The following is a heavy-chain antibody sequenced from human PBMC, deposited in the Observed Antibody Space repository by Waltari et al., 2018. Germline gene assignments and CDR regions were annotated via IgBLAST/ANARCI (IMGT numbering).Heavy chain of an antibody. CDR3: ATPFYNWDDPLHS. CDR1: GSTFRNYA. Sequence: EVQLLESGGDLVQPGGSLRLSCAGSGSTFRNYAINWVRLAPGPGLEWVSAITVGDDTYYADSVKGRFTISRDTSKDTVHLQMNGLRAEDTAVYYCATPFYNWDDPLHSWGQGTLVTVSS. CDR2: ITVGDDT. J-gene: IGHJ4*02. D-gene: IGHD1-20*01. V-gene: IGHV3-23*01.